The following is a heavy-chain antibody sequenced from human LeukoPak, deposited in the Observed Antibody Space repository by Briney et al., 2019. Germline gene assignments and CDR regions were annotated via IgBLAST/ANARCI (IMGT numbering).Heavy chain of an antibody. D-gene: IGHD3-22*01. Sequence: SETLSLTCAVYGASFSGYYWSWIRQPPGKGLEWIGEINHSGSTNYNPSLKSRVTMSVDTSKNQFSLKLSSVTAAGTAVYYCARGDDSKGGFYYFDYWGQGTLVTVSS. CDR2: INHSGST. CDR3: ARGDDSKGGFYYFDY. CDR1: GASFSGYY. V-gene: IGHV4-34*01. J-gene: IGHJ4*02.